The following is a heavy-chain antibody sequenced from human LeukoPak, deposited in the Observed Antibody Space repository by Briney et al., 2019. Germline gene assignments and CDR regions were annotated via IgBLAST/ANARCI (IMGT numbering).Heavy chain of an antibody. J-gene: IGHJ3*02. D-gene: IGHD2-2*01. Sequence: SETLSLTCTVSGGSISSYYWSWIRQPPGKGLEWIGSIYYSGSTYYNPSLKSRVTISVDTSKNQFSLKLSSVTAADTAVYYCARISSTSCYLSVCGAFDIWGQGTMVTVSS. CDR2: IYYSGST. V-gene: IGHV4-59*12. CDR1: GGSISSYY. CDR3: ARISSTSCYLSVCGAFDI.